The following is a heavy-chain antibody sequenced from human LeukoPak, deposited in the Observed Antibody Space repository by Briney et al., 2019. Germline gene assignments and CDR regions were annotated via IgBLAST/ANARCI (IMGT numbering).Heavy chain of an antibody. J-gene: IGHJ5*02. D-gene: IGHD3-10*01. CDR1: GFTFSDYY. CDR2: ISSSGSTI. V-gene: IGHV3-11*01. Sequence: KTGGSLRLSCAASGFTFSDYYMSWIRQAPGKGLERVSYISSSGSTIYYADSVKGRFTISRDNAKNSLYLQMNSLRAEDTAVYYCARSMVRGVIGQPNWFDPWGQGTLVTVSS. CDR3: ARSMVRGVIGQPNWFDP.